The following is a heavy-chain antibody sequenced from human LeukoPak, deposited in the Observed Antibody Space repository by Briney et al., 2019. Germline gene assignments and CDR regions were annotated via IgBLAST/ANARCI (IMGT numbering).Heavy chain of an antibody. D-gene: IGHD3-10*01. J-gene: IGHJ6*03. Sequence: GGSLRLSCAASGFTFDDYCMSWVRQAPGKGLEWVSGINWNGGSAGYADSVKGRFTISRDNAKNSLYLQMNSLRAEDTALYYCARERITMVRGVIMGYYYYYYMDVWGKGTTVTVSS. V-gene: IGHV3-20*04. CDR3: ARERITMVRGVIMGYYYYYYMDV. CDR2: INWNGGSA. CDR1: GFTFDDYC.